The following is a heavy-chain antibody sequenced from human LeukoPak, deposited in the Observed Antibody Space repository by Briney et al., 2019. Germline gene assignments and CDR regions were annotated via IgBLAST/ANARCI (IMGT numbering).Heavy chain of an antibody. V-gene: IGHV3-30-3*01. CDR3: ARSVVTAIQLDY. Sequence: GGSLRLSCAASGLTFSSYAMHWVRQAPGKGLEWVAVISYDGSNKYYADSVKGRFTIPRDNSKNTLYLQMNSLRAEDTAVYYCARSVVTAIQLDYWGQGTLVTVSS. CDR2: ISYDGSNK. D-gene: IGHD2-21*02. J-gene: IGHJ4*02. CDR1: GLTFSSYA.